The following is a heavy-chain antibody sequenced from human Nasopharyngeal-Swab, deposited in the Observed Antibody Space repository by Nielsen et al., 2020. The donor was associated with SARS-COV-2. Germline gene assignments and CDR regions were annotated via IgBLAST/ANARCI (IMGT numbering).Heavy chain of an antibody. Sequence: SETLSLTCAVSGHSTSSGYNWCWIRQPPGKGLEWIGSIYHSGSAYYNTSLKSRVTISVDTCKNQFSLKLSSVTAADTAVYYCARPGQQLVLEYFQHWGQGTLVTVSS. CDR1: GHSTSSGYN. D-gene: IGHD6-13*01. J-gene: IGHJ1*01. CDR2: IYHSGSA. V-gene: IGHV4-38-2*01. CDR3: ARPGQQLVLEYFQH.